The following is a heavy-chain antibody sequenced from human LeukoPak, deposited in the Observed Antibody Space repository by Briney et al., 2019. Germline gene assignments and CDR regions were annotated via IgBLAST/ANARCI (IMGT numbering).Heavy chain of an antibody. V-gene: IGHV3-23*01. CDR2: ISGSGGST. CDR1: GFTFSSYS. D-gene: IGHD6-19*01. Sequence: GGSLRLSCAASGFTFSSYSMSWVRQAPGKGLEWVSAISGSGGSTYYADSVRGGIIISRDNYKNTLHLQMNSLRAEDTAGCFCAKISSGCQKDACDMWRGGTMDSVPS. J-gene: IGHJ3*02. CDR3: AKISSGCQKDACDM.